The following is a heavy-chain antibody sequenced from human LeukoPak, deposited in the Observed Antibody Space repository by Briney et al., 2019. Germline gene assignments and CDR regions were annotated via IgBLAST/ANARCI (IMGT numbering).Heavy chain of an antibody. CDR2: INPNIGGT. D-gene: IGHD2-8*02. CDR3: GKGIGPPGGGGHAFDI. V-gene: IGHV1-2*02. Sequence: GASVKVSCKASGYTFTGYDMHWVRQAPGQGLEWMGWINPNIGGTNYAQTFQGRVTITRDTSISTAYMELSRLRSDDTAVYYCGKGIGPPGGGGHAFDIWGQGTMVTVSS. CDR1: GYTFTGYD. J-gene: IGHJ3*02.